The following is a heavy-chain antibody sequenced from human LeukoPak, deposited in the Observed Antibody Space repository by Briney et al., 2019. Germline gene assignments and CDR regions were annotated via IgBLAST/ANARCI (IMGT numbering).Heavy chain of an antibody. CDR1: GFTPSSYR. V-gene: IGHV3-7*05. J-gene: IGHJ3*01. Sequence: GGSLRLSCAASGFTPSSYRMSWVRQAPGKGLEWVANLKPDGSEMYYVDSVKGRFTISRDDAKSSLYLQMNSLRAEDTAVYYYAIGPLTSDVLGQ. CDR3: AIGPLTSDV. CDR2: LKPDGSEM. D-gene: IGHD2-21*02.